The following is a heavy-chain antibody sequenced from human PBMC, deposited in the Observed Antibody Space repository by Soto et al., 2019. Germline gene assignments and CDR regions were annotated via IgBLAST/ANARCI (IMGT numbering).Heavy chain of an antibody. Sequence: QVQLVQSGAEVKKPGSSVKVSCKASGGTFSSYAISWVRQAPGQGLEWMGGIIPIFGTANYAQKFQGRVTITGAASPSTAYRELRSLRSEDTAVYYCASRRGGTIWYVDLWGRGTLVTVSS. J-gene: IGHJ2*01. CDR2: IIPIFGTA. V-gene: IGHV1-69*12. CDR3: ASRRGGTIWYVDL. D-gene: IGHD2-15*01. CDR1: GGTFSSYA.